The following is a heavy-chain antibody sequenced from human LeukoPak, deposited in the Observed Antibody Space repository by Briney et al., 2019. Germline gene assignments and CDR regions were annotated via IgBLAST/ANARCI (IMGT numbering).Heavy chain of an antibody. D-gene: IGHD7-27*01. Sequence: ASVKVSCKASGYTFTGYYMHWVRQAPGQGLEWMGWINPNSGGTNYAQKFQGRVTMTRDTSISTAYMELSRLRSDDTAVYYCARDTLTPNWGGGYWGQGTLVTVSS. CDR2: INPNSGGT. CDR3: ARDTLTPNWGGGY. V-gene: IGHV1-2*02. CDR1: GYTFTGYY. J-gene: IGHJ4*02.